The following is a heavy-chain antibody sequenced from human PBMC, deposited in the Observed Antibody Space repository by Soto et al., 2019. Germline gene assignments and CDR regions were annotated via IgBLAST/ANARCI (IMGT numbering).Heavy chain of an antibody. J-gene: IGHJ4*02. D-gene: IGHD2-21*02. CDR1: GFSLSTYHMG. V-gene: IGHV2-5*02. CDR3: AHAGDDDRLTVDH. Sequence: QITLKESGPTLVRPAQTLTLTCDFSGFSLSTYHMGVAWIRQPPGKALEWLALIYGDDDKRYSPSLKDRLAIAKDTSSNQVVLTSTNMDPGDTATYFCAHAGDDDRLTVDHWGPGTLVTVSS. CDR2: IYGDDDK.